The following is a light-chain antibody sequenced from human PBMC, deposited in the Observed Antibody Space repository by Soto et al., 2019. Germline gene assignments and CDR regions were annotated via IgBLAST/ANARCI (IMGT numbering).Light chain of an antibody. Sequence: QRVLTQSPSASASLGASVKLTCTLSSGHSSHAIAWHQQQAEKGPRYLMKLNSDGSHSKGDGIPDRFSGSSSGAECYLPISSLQSEDEADYYCHTWGNGMGTVVFGGGTKVTVL. CDR3: HTWGNGMGTVV. CDR2: LNSDGSH. J-gene: IGLJ2*01. V-gene: IGLV4-69*01. CDR1: SGHSSHA.